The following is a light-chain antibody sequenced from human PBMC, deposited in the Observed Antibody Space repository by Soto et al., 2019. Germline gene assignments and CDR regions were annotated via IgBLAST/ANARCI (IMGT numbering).Light chain of an antibody. J-gene: IGLJ2*01. V-gene: IGLV2-8*01. CDR3: SLYAGTNSVV. CDR2: EVS. Sequence: QSALTQPPSASGSPGQSVAISCTGTSSDIGAYKFVSWYQQHPGKAPKLIIYEVSRRPSGVPDRFSGSKSGNTASLTVSGLLAEDEADYNCSLYAGTNSVVFGGGTKLTVL. CDR1: SSDIGAYKF.